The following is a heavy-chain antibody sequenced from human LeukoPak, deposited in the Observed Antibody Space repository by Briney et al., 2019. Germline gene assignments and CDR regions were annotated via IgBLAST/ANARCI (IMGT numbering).Heavy chain of an antibody. V-gene: IGHV3-7*01. CDR1: GFIFSSYW. J-gene: IGHJ4*02. CDR3: ASYRRDGGSVGIYYFDY. D-gene: IGHD3-3*02. CDR2: IKQDGSEK. Sequence: PGGSLRLSCAASGFIFSSYWMSWVRQAPGKGLEWVANIKQDGSEKYYVDSVKGRFTISRDNAKNSLYLQMNSLRAEDTAVYYCASYRRDGGSVGIYYFDYWGQGTLVTVSS.